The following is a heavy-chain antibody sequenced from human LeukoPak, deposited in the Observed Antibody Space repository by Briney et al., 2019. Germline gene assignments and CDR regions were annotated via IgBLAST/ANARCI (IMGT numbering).Heavy chain of an antibody. CDR2: ISYDGSNK. V-gene: IGHV3-30-3*01. CDR1: GFTFSSYA. CDR3: ARPISTISSGYYYGGGFDY. J-gene: IGHJ4*02. D-gene: IGHD3-22*01. Sequence: GRSLRLSCAASGFTFSSYAMHWVRQAPGKGLEWVAVISYDGSNKYYADSVKGRFTISGDNSKNTLYLQMNSLRAEDTAVYYCARPISTISSGYYYGGGFDYWGQGTLVTVSS.